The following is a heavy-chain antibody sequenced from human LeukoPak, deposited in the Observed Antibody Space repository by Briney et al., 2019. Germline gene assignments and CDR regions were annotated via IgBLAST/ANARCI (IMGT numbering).Heavy chain of an antibody. CDR1: GFTFSSYW. CDR2: IKSNADGGTP. Sequence: PGGSLRLSCAASGFTFSSYWMHWVRQAPGKGLEWVGRIKSNADGGTPDYAAPARGRFTISRDDSKNTLYLQMNSLKTEDTAVYYCTTFYHEYSPYWGRGTLVTVSS. J-gene: IGHJ4*02. CDR3: TTFYHEYSPY. D-gene: IGHD2/OR15-2a*01. V-gene: IGHV3-15*01.